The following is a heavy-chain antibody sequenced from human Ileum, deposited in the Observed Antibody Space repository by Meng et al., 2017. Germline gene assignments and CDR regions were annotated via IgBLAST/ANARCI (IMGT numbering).Heavy chain of an antibody. CDR3: ARGPQNKELAYCGGDCYYGMDV. D-gene: IGHD2-21*01. CDR2: IIPILGIA. CDR1: GGTFSSYT. V-gene: IGHV1-69*02. J-gene: IGHJ6*02. Sequence: SVQVSCKASGGTFSSYTISWLRQAPGQGLEWMGRIIPILGIANYAQKFQGRVTITADKSTSTAYMELSSLRSEETAVYYCARGPQNKELAYCGGDCYYGMDVWGQGTTVTVSS.